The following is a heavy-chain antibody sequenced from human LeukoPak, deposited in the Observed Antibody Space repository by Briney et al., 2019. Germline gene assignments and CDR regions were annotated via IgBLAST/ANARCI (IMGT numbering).Heavy chain of an antibody. CDR1: GFTFSSYA. Sequence: PGGSLRLSCAASGFTFSSYAMSWVRQAPGKGLEWVSAISGSGGSTYYADSVKGRFTISRDNSKNTLYLQMNSLRAEDTAVYYCAKDWGSHGPLLYYFDYWGQGTLVTVSS. J-gene: IGHJ4*02. D-gene: IGHD3-16*01. CDR3: AKDWGSHGPLLYYFDY. V-gene: IGHV3-23*01. CDR2: ISGSGGST.